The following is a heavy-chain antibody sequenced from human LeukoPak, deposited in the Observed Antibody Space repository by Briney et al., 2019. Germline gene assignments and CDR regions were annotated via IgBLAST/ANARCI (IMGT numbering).Heavy chain of an antibody. D-gene: IGHD3-22*01. CDR3: ARAAYYDSSGYRVNLSAFDI. CDR2: IRYDGSNK. CDR1: GFTFSSYG. Sequence: GGSLRLSCAASGFTFSSYGVHWVRQAPGKGLEWVAFIRYDGSNKYYADSVKGRFTISRDNSKNTLYLQMNSLRAEGTAVYYCARAAYYDSSGYRVNLSAFDIWGQGTMVTVSS. J-gene: IGHJ3*02. V-gene: IGHV3-30*02.